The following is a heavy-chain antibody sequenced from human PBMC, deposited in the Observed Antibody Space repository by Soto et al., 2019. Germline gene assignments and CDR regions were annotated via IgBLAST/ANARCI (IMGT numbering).Heavy chain of an antibody. CDR3: ARRAVVAVTGSLDNWPDP. CDR2: VYSSGST. Sequence: QVQLQESGPGLVKPSETLSLTCTVSGDSITSYNWNWLRQPPGKALEWIGYVYSSGSTNYNPSLKSRVTISVDTSRNPFSLKVNSVTAADTAVYYCARRAVVAVTGSLDNWPDPWGQGILVTVSS. CDR1: GDSITSYN. J-gene: IGHJ5*02. D-gene: IGHD2-21*01. V-gene: IGHV4-59*01.